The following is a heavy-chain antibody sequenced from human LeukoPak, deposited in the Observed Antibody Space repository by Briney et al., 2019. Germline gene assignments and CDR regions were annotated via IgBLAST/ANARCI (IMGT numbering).Heavy chain of an antibody. CDR3: ARLLGSTWYFDD. J-gene: IGHJ4*02. CDR2: IHYSGST. D-gene: IGHD6-13*01. CDR1: GGSISSSSHY. Sequence: TSETLSLTCTVSGGSISSSSHYWGWIRHPPGKGLELIGTIHYSGSTYYNPSLESRVTMSVDTSKNQFSLKLTSVTAADTAVYYCARLLGSTWYFDDWGQGTLVTVSS. V-gene: IGHV4-39*01.